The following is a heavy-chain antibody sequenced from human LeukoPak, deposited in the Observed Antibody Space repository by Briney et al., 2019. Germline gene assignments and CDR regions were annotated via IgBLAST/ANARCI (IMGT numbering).Heavy chain of an antibody. CDR1: GFIFDTFA. D-gene: IGHD1-14*01. CDR3: ARGNPSSRH. Sequence: GGSLRLSCVASGFIFDTFAMSWVRQAPGKGLEWVSGIGNTETFYADSVKGRFTISRDNFKNTLNLQMNNLRPEDTAVYYCARGNPSSRHWGQGTLVTVSS. J-gene: IGHJ4*02. V-gene: IGHV3-23*01. CDR2: IGNTET.